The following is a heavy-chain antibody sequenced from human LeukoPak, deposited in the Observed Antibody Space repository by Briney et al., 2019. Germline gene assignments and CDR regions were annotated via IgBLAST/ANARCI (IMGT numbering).Heavy chain of an antibody. D-gene: IGHD6-19*01. J-gene: IGHJ4*02. CDR3: ARVGYSSFYFDY. CDR2: IYYSGST. Sequence: PSETLSLTCTVSGGSISSYYWSWIRQPPGKGLEWIGYIYYSGSTNYNPSLKSRVTISVDTSRNQFSLKLSSVTAADTAVYYCARVGYSSFYFDYWGQGTLVTVSS. V-gene: IGHV4-59*01. CDR1: GGSISSYY.